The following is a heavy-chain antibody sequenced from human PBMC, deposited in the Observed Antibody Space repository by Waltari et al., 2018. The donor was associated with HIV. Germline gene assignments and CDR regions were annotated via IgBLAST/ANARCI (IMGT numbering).Heavy chain of an antibody. CDR1: GFSVKTEF. CDR3: AKGVRFLGP. Sequence: LSTGGILVRPGGSLTLSCRVSGFSVKTEFITWVREWPRRGLEWVGIIYRSGEIYSADPVRGRLALSRDTSGNRVYLQLNSVNFDDSASYFCAKGVRFLGPWSQGTPVTVSS. V-gene: IGHV3-53*02. CDR2: IYRSGEI. J-gene: IGHJ5*02.